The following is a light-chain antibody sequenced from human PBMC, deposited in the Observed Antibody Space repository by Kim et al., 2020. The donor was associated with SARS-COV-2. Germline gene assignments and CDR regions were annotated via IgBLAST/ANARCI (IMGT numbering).Light chain of an antibody. CDR2: DTS. J-gene: IGKJ1*01. CDR3: QRRGK. Sequence: EIVLTQSPATLSLSPGERATLSCRASQSISTYLAWYQQTPGQAPRLLIYDTSNRATGIPARFSGSGAGTDFTLTISSLEPEDFAVYYCQRRGKFGQGTKVDIK. V-gene: IGKV3-11*01. CDR1: QSISTY.